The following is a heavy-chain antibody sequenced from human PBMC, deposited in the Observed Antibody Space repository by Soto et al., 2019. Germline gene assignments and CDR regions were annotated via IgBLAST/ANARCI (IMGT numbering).Heavy chain of an antibody. CDR2: ISYDGSNK. D-gene: IGHD2-21*02. J-gene: IGHJ4*02. CDR3: ARGLIVVMTAPFDY. V-gene: IGHV3-30-3*01. Sequence: GGSLRLSCVASGFSFRSYAMHWVRQAPGKGLEWVSVISYDGSNKYYADSVKGRFTISRDNVKNTLFLQMNSLRAEDSAVYYCARGLIVVMTAPFDYWAQGTLVTVSS. CDR1: GFSFRSYA.